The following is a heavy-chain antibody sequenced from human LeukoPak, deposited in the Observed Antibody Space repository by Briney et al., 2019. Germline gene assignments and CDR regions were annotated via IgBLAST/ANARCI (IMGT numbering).Heavy chain of an antibody. D-gene: IGHD5-18*01. Sequence: PGGSLRLSCAASGFTFSDYYMSWIRQAPGKGLEWVSYISSSSSYTNYADSVKGRFTISRDNAKNSLYLQMNSLRAEDTAVYYCARESVTYYGMDVWGQGTTVTVSS. CDR1: GFTFSDYY. CDR3: ARESVTYYGMDV. V-gene: IGHV3-11*06. J-gene: IGHJ6*02. CDR2: ISSSSSYT.